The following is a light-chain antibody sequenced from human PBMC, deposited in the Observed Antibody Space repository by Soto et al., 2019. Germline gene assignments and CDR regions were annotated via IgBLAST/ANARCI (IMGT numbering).Light chain of an antibody. CDR1: QSVGRR. CDR2: EAS. J-gene: IGKJ4*01. CDR3: QQYYIYSFT. Sequence: DIQMTQSPSTLSAPVGDRVTITCRASQSVGRRLAWYQQKPGQAPKIVMYEASNLQTGVPSRFSGSGSGTEFTITISSLQPDDLATYFCQQYYIYSFTFGGVTKVEIK. V-gene: IGKV1-5*03.